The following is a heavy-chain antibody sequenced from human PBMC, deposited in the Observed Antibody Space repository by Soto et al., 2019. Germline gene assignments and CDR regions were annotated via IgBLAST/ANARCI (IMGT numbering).Heavy chain of an antibody. CDR3: ARDGPKDYEYFWGSYYYGMDV. J-gene: IGHJ6*02. Sequence: QVQLVQSGAEVKKPGASVKVSCKASGYTFTSYGISWVRQAPGQGLEWMGWISAYNGNTNYAQKLQGRVTMTTDTSTRTAYMELRSLRSDDTAVYYCARDGPKDYEYFWGSYYYGMDVWGQGTTVTVSS. D-gene: IGHD3-16*01. CDR1: GYTFTSYG. V-gene: IGHV1-18*01. CDR2: ISAYNGNT.